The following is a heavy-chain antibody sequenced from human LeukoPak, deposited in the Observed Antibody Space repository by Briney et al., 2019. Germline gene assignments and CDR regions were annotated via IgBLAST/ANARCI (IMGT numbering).Heavy chain of an antibody. Sequence: GGSLRLSCAASGVSFSNDWMNWVRQAPGKGLEWVGRIKSRTDGGTTDYAAPVKGRFTISRDDSKSTVYLQMNSLKTEDTAVYYCTTDRVIFGKSFDYWGQETLVTVSS. CDR1: GVSFSNDW. CDR2: IKSRTDGGTT. V-gene: IGHV3-15*01. J-gene: IGHJ4*02. CDR3: TTDRVIFGKSFDY. D-gene: IGHD3-3*02.